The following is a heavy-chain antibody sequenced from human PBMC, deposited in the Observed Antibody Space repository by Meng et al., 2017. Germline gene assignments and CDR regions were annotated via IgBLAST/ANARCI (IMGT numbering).Heavy chain of an antibody. CDR3: SRLETTAFDY. CDR1: GFTFSGSA. V-gene: IGHV3-73*02. Sequence: EVQLVESGGGLGQPGGSLKLSCAASGFTFSGSAMHWVRQSSGKGLEWVGRIRSKANNYATAYAASVIGRFTISRDDSKNTAYLQMNSLKTEDTAVYYCSRLETTAFDYWGQGILVTVSS. D-gene: IGHD4-17*01. J-gene: IGHJ4*02. CDR2: IRSKANNYAT.